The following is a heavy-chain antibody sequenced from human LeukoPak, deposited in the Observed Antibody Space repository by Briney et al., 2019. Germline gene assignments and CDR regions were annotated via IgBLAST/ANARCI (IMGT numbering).Heavy chain of an antibody. CDR2: ITGSSNYI. D-gene: IGHD4-17*01. Sequence: GGSLRLSCAASGFTFSSYNMNWVRQAPGKGLEWVSSITGSSNYIYYADSVKGRFTISRDNAQNSLYLQMNSLRAEDTAVYYCTRGSYGDYEYWGQGTLVTVSS. CDR1: GFTFSSYN. J-gene: IGHJ4*02. CDR3: TRGSYGDYEY. V-gene: IGHV3-21*01.